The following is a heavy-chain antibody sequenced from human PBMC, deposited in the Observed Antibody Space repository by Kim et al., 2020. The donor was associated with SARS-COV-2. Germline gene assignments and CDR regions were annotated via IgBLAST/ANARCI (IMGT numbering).Heavy chain of an antibody. CDR2: ISGSSTTI. D-gene: IGHD1-20*01. V-gene: IGHV3-48*02. J-gene: IGHJ6*02. CDR1: GFTFSAYS. Sequence: GGSLRLSCAASGFTFSAYSMNWVRQAPGKGLEWISYISGSSTTIYYADSVRGRFTISRDDAKNSLFLHVNSLRDEDSAVYYCARVLSKITITPDGMDVWGQGPTATVS. CDR3: ARVLSKITITPDGMDV.